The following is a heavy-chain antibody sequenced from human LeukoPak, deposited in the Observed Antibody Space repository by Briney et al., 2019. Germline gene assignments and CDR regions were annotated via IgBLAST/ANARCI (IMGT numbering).Heavy chain of an antibody. J-gene: IGHJ4*02. V-gene: IGHV1-69*04. D-gene: IGHD3-22*01. Sequence: GASVKVSCKASGGTFSSYAISWVRQAPGQGLEWMGRIIPILGIANYAQKFQGRVTITADKSTSTAYMELSSLRSEDTAVYYCASYDSSGYYADYWGQGTLVTVSS. CDR1: GGTFSSYA. CDR3: ASYDSSGYYADY. CDR2: IIPILGIA.